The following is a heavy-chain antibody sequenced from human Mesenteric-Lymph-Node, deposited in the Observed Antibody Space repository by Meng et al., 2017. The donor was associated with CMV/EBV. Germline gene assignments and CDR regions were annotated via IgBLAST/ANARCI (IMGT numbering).Heavy chain of an antibody. CDR3: AGGWFGDREDY. CDR1: GGTFSSYA. J-gene: IGHJ4*02. CDR2: ISAYNGNT. D-gene: IGHD3-10*01. Sequence: ASVKVSCKASGGTFSSYAISWVRQAPGQGLEWMGWISAYNGNTNYAQKLQGRVTMTTDTSTSTAYMELRSLRSDDTAVYYCAGGWFGDREDYWGQGTLVTVSS. V-gene: IGHV1-18*01.